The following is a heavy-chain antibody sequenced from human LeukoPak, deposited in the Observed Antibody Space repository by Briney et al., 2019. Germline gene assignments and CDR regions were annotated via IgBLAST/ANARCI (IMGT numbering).Heavy chain of an antibody. Sequence: GGPLTLPCAASGLTLNNYGMLWLRQAPDKGVEGVAFIRYDECNKYYEHSVKGRFTISRDNSKNTLYLQMNSLRAEDTAVYYCAKDPVFMMGMGVGATPRFDYWGQGTLVTVSS. D-gene: IGHD1-26*01. CDR2: IRYDECNK. V-gene: IGHV3-30*02. J-gene: IGHJ4*02. CDR3: AKDPVFMMGMGVGATPRFDY. CDR1: GLTLNNYG.